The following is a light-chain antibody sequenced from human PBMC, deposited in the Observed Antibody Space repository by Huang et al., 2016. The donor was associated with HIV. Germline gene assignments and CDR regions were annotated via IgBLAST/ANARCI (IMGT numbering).Light chain of an antibody. CDR2: GAS. V-gene: IGKV3-15*01. CDR1: QYVSNN. Sequence: EMVMTQFPVNLSVSPGERATLFCRASQYVSNNLAWYQQKPGQAPRLLIYGASTRVTDIPARFSGSGSGIELTLTISSLQSEDFAVYYCQQYNNWPRTFGQGTKLEIK. CDR3: QQYNNWPRT. J-gene: IGKJ2*01.